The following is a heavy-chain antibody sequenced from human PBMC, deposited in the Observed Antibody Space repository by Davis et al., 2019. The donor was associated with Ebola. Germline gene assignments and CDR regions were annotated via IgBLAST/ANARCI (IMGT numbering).Heavy chain of an antibody. CDR2: ISGYT. Sequence: GGSLRLSCAASGFTFSDYYMSWIRQAPGKGLEWVSYISGYTNYADSVKGRFTISRDNAKYSLYLQMNSLRAEDTAVYYCARARREATVATMFDLWGRGTLVTVSS. V-gene: IGHV3-11*06. J-gene: IGHJ2*01. CDR3: ARARREATVATMFDL. D-gene: IGHD5-12*01. CDR1: GFTFSDYY.